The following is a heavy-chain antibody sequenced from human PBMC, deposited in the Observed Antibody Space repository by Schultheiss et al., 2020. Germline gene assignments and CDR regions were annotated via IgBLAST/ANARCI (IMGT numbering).Heavy chain of an antibody. V-gene: IGHV2-5*01. Sequence: SGPTLVKPTHTLPLTCTFSGFSLSTSGVGVGWIRQPPGNALEWLALIFWNGDKRYSPSLKNRLTITKDTSKNQVVLTMTNMDPVDTATYYCAQSSAAAANAYYWGQGTLVTVSS. CDR3: AQSSAAAANAYY. CDR1: GFSLSTSGVG. D-gene: IGHD6-13*01. CDR2: IFWNGDK. J-gene: IGHJ4*02.